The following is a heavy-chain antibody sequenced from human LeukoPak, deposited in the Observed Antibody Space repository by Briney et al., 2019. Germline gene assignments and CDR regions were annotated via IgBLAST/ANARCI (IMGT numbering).Heavy chain of an antibody. Sequence: GASVKVSCKASGYTFTSYAMQWVRQAPGQRLEWMGWINVVNANTKYSQKFQDRVTITRDTSASTAYMELSSLRSEDTAVCYCARSFTGGYDRRYFDVWGRGSLVTVSS. CDR2: INVVNANT. CDR3: ARSFTGGYDRRYFDV. D-gene: IGHD3-22*01. V-gene: IGHV1-3*01. J-gene: IGHJ2*01. CDR1: GYTFTSYA.